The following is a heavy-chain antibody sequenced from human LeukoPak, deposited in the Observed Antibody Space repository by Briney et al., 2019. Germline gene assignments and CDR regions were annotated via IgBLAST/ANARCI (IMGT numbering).Heavy chain of an antibody. V-gene: IGHV3-74*01. Sequence: GGSLTLSCAASGFTFSTYWMQWVRQAPGRGRVWVSRINSDVRSRSYADSVQGRFTISRDNAKNTLYLQMNSLRAEDTAVYYCARDLYRYDNWGQGTLVTVSS. D-gene: IGHD5-18*01. CDR3: ARDLYRYDN. CDR2: INSDVRSR. J-gene: IGHJ4*02. CDR1: GFTFSTYW.